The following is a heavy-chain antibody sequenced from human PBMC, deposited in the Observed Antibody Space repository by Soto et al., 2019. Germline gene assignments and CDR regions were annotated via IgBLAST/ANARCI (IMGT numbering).Heavy chain of an antibody. CDR2: IYYSGIT. Sequence: QVQLQESGPGLVKPSETLSLTCTVSGGSISSYYWSWIRQPPGKGLEWIGYIYYSGITNYNPYLKSRVXXSXDTXKNQFSLRLSSVTAADTAVYYCARGSGYSSSWFGDWGQGTLVTVSS. D-gene: IGHD6-13*01. J-gene: IGHJ4*02. V-gene: IGHV4-59*01. CDR3: ARGSGYSSSWFGD. CDR1: GGSISSYY.